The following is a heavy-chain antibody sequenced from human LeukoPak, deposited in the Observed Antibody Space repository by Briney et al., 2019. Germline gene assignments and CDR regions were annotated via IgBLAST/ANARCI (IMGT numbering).Heavy chain of an antibody. V-gene: IGHV1-2*02. CDR2: INPKSGGT. J-gene: IGHJ4*02. Sequence: GASVKVSCKASGYTFTGYYMHWVRQAPGQGLEWMGWINPKSGGTNYAQKFQGRVTMTGDTSISTAYMELSGLRSDDTAVYYCAREYSSSSGRLFDYWGPGTLVTVSS. CDR1: GYTFTGYY. D-gene: IGHD6-6*01. CDR3: AREYSSSSGRLFDY.